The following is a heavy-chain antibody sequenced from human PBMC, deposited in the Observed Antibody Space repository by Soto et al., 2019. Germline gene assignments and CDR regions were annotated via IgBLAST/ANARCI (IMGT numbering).Heavy chain of an antibody. CDR3: ARQRITRVRGVSSSGLDV. CDR2: IHPGDSET. V-gene: IGHV5-51*01. CDR1: GYSFTSYY. D-gene: IGHD3-10*01. Sequence: GESLKISCKGSGYSFTSYYIAWVRQMPGKGLEWMGIIHPGDSETRYSPSFQGHVIISPDKSISSAYLQWSSLEAADTAMYYCARQRITRVRGVSSSGLDVWGQGTTVTVSS. J-gene: IGHJ6*02.